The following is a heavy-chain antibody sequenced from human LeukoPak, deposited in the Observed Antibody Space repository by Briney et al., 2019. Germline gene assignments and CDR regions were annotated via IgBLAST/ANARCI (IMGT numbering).Heavy chain of an antibody. Sequence: PGGSLRLSCAAFGFTFSSYEMTWVRQAPGKGLEWVSTISGSGGSTYYADSVKGRFTISRDNSKNKVYLQMNSLRAEDTAVYYCAKDRPCLNDVCHGDFNYWGQGTLVSVSS. CDR3: AKDRPCLNDVCHGDFNY. J-gene: IGHJ4*02. CDR2: ISGSGGST. D-gene: IGHD2-8*01. CDR1: GFTFSSYE. V-gene: IGHV3-23*01.